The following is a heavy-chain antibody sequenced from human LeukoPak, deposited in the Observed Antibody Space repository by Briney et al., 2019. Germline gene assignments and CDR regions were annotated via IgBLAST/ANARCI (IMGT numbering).Heavy chain of an antibody. V-gene: IGHV3-72*01. J-gene: IGHJ4*02. Sequence: GGSLRLSCAASGFIFSDHYMDWVRQAPGKGLEWVGRSRNKANSYTTEYAASVKGRFTISRDDSRNSLYLQMNSLKTEDTAVYYCTKLYEYCSSIGCHFDCWGQGALVTVSS. D-gene: IGHD2-2*01. CDR1: GFIFSDHY. CDR2: SRNKANSYTT. CDR3: TKLYEYCSSIGCHFDC.